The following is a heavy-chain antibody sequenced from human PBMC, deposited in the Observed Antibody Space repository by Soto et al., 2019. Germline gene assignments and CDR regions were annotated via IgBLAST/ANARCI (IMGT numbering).Heavy chain of an antibody. D-gene: IGHD6-19*01. Sequence: GASVKVSCKASGYTFNGYYMYWVRQASGQGLEWVGWINPISGGPNVAQKFQGGVTLTSDTSTSTAFMEVCWRRYDDTAVYYCARQGSGLFHFDYWGQGTLLTVTS. CDR3: ARQGSGLFHFDY. CDR1: GYTFNGYY. CDR2: INPISGGP. V-gene: IGHV1-2*02. J-gene: IGHJ4*02.